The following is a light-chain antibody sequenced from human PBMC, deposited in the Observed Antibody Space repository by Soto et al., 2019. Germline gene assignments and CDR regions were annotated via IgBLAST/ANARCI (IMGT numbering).Light chain of an antibody. CDR2: VNSDGSH. V-gene: IGLV4-69*01. CDR3: QTWGTDINYV. J-gene: IGLJ1*01. CDR1: SGHSNYA. Sequence: QPVLTQSPSASASLGASVKLTCTLSSGHSNYAIAWHQQQPEGGPRFLMRVNSDGSHTKGDGIPDRFSGSSSGAERHLTISSLQSEDEADYYCQTWGTDINYVFGTGTKVTVL.